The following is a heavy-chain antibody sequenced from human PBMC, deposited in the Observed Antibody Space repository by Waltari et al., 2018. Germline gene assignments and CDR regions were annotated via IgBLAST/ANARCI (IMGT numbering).Heavy chain of an antibody. Sequence: QVQLPESGPGLVRPSETLSLTCTVSDGSISSYYWNWIRQLPGKGLEGIGFIHYSGTTEYNPSLKNRATTSIQTSKNQFALRLDSVTAADTAIYYCARPGIGDAFDVWGQGTMVTVSS. J-gene: IGHJ3*01. V-gene: IGHV4-59*01. CDR2: IHYSGTT. CDR1: DGSISSYY. CDR3: ARPGIGDAFDV.